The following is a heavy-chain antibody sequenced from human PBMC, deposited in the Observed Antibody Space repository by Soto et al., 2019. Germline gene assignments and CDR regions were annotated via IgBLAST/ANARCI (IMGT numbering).Heavy chain of an antibody. J-gene: IGHJ4*02. CDR1: GFTFSSYA. V-gene: IGHV3-23*01. Sequence: EVQLLESGGGLVQPGGSLRLSCAASGFTFSSYAMSWVRQAPGKGPEGVSAISGSGGSTYYADSVKGRFTISRANSKNALYLQMQSLRAADTAVYYCAKDQSIGGAYFDYWGQGSLVTVSS. D-gene: IGHD1-26*01. CDR3: AKDQSIGGAYFDY. CDR2: ISGSGGST.